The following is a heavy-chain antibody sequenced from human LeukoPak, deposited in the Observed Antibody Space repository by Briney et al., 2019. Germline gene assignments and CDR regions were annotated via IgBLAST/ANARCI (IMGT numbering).Heavy chain of an antibody. V-gene: IGHV4-34*01. CDR1: GGSFSGYY. CDR3: ARGFLYGRPRTFDI. J-gene: IGHJ3*02. CDR2: INHSGST. D-gene: IGHD4-17*01. Sequence: PSETLSLTCAVYGGSFSGYYWSWIRQPPGKGLEWIGEINHSGSTNYNPSHKSRVTISVDTSKNQFSLKLSSVTAADTAVYYCARGFLYGRPRTFDIWGQGTMVTVSS.